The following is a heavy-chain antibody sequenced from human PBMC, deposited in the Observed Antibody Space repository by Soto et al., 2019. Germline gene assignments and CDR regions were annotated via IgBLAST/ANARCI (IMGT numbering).Heavy chain of an antibody. CDR1: GYSFAGYW. J-gene: IGHJ4*02. CDR2: IDPSDSQT. CDR3: ARQIYDSDTGPNFQYYFDS. D-gene: IGHD3-22*01. Sequence: LGDSLKISCKGSGYSFAGYWITWVRQKPGKGLEWMGRIDPSDSQTYYSPSFRGHVTISATKSITTVFLQWSSLRASDTAMYYCARQIYDSDTGPNFQYYFDSWGQGTPVTVSS. V-gene: IGHV5-10-1*01.